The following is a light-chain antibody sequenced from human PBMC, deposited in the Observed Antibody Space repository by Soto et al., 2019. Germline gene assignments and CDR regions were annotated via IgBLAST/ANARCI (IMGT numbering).Light chain of an antibody. Sequence: DIQMTQSPSTLSASVGDRVTITCRASQSISSWLAWYQQKPGKAPKLLIYKASSLESGVPSRFSGSGSGTEFTLTISSLQPDDFATYYCQQSATFGGGTKVEIK. CDR3: QQSAT. J-gene: IGKJ4*01. V-gene: IGKV1-5*03. CDR2: KAS. CDR1: QSISSW.